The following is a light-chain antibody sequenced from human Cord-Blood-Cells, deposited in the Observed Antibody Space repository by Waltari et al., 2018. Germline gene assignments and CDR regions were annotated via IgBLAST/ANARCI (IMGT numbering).Light chain of an antibody. CDR3: QSYDSSNWV. J-gene: IGLJ3*02. Sequence: NFMLTQPHSVSESPGKTVTISCTGSSGSIPSNHLQWYQQRPGSAPPTVIYEDNQRPSGVPDRFSGSIDSSSNSASLTISGLKTEDEADYYCQSYDSSNWVFGGGTKLTVL. CDR2: EDN. CDR1: SGSIPSNH. V-gene: IGLV6-57*02.